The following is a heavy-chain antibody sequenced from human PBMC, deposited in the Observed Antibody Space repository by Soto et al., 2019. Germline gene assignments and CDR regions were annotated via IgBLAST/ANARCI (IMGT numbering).Heavy chain of an antibody. V-gene: IGHV4-31*03. CDR1: GGSISISDHY. J-gene: IGHJ4*02. Sequence: QVQLQESGPGLVKPSQTLSLTCTVSGGSISISDHYWNWIRQHPGKGLEWIGYIYYSGSTYYNPSLDSRITISVDTSKNQFSLKLSSVSAADTAVYYCARGKMATSQGWKLYFDYWGRGTLVTVSS. CDR2: IYYSGST. D-gene: IGHD5-12*01. CDR3: ARGKMATSQGWKLYFDY.